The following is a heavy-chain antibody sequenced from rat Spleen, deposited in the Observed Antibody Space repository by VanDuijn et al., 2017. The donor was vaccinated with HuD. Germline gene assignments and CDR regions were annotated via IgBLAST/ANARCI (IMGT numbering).Heavy chain of an antibody. D-gene: IGHD1-10*01. CDR1: DYSITSNF. V-gene: IGHV3-3*01. Sequence: EVQLQESGPGLVKPSQSLSLTCSVTDYSITSNFWGWIRKFPGNKLEWMGYINNVGGTNYNPSLKSRISITRDTSKNQFFLQVNSVTTEDTATYYCARLEATYWFAYWGQGTLVTVSS. CDR3: ARLEATYWFAY. CDR2: INNVGGT. J-gene: IGHJ3*01.